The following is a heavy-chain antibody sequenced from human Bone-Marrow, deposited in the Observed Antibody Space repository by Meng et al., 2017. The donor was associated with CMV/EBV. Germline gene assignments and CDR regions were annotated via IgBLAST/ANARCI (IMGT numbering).Heavy chain of an antibody. V-gene: IGHV4-39*01. Sequence: TVSGGSIRSGSYYWGWIRQPPGKGLEWIGSIYYSGSTYYNPSLKSRVTISVDTSKNQFSLKLSSVTAADTAVYYCASACSSSGFDYWGQGTLVTVSS. CDR3: ASACSSSGFDY. CDR1: GGSIRSGSYY. CDR2: IYYSGST. J-gene: IGHJ4*02. D-gene: IGHD6-13*01.